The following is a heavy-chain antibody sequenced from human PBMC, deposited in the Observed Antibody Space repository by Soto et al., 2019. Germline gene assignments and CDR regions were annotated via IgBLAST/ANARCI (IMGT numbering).Heavy chain of an antibody. Sequence: EVQLVESGGGLVQPGGSLSLASAASGLSFDYYWMSWDRQAPAKGLEWVASIKNDGSEKYCVDSVRGRFTISRDNAKNSLSLQMNSLRGEDTAVYYCARGRSLDIWGQGTMVTVSS. J-gene: IGHJ3*02. D-gene: IGHD3-16*01. CDR1: GLSFDYYW. V-gene: IGHV3-7*01. CDR3: ARGRSLDI. CDR2: IKNDGSEK.